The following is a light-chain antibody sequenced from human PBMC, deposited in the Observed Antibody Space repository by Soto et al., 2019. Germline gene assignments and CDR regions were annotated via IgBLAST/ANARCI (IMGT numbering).Light chain of an antibody. Sequence: EIVLTQSPATLSLSPGERATLSCRASQSVRSYLAWYQQRPGQAPRLLIYDASNRVAGIPARFSGSGSGTDFTLTISSLEPEDFAVYYCQQRSNWPLTFGGGTKVDI. CDR2: DAS. CDR3: QQRSNWPLT. CDR1: QSVRSY. V-gene: IGKV3-11*01. J-gene: IGKJ4*01.